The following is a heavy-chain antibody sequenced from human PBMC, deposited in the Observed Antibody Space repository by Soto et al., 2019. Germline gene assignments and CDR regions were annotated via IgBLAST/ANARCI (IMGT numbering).Heavy chain of an antibody. CDR3: ASQSSGWYRGYYDMDV. J-gene: IGHJ6*02. CDR2: IYYSGST. D-gene: IGHD6-19*01. V-gene: IGHV4-39*01. CDR1: GGSISSSSYY. Sequence: SETLSLTCTVSGGSISSSSYYWGWIRQPPGKGLEWIGSIYYSGSTYYNPSLKSRVTISVDTSKNQFSLRLSSVTAADTAVYYCASQSSGWYRGYYDMDVWGQGTTVTVSS.